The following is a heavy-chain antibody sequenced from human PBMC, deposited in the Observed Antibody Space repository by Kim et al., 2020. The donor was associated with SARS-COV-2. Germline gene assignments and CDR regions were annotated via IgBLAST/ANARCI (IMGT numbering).Heavy chain of an antibody. V-gene: IGHV4-39*01. D-gene: IGHD1-26*01. CDR2: IYYSGST. CDR3: ARHLKQIVGATLFDY. J-gene: IGHJ4*02. CDR1: GGSISSSSYY. Sequence: SETLSLTCTVSGGSISSSSYYWGWIRQPPGKGLEWIGSIYYSGSTYYNPSLKSRVTISVDTSKNQFSLKLSSVTAADTAVYYCARHLKQIVGATLFDYWGQGTLVTVSS.